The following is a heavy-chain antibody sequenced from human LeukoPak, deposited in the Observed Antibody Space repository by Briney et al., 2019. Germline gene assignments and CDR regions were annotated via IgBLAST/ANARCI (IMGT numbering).Heavy chain of an antibody. CDR1: GFTFSTYW. CDR2: IKQDGSEN. J-gene: IGHJ4*02. CDR3: ARELTVDTVYHFGY. V-gene: IGHV3-7*01. D-gene: IGHD5-18*01. Sequence: GGSLRLSCAASGFTFSTYWMSWVRQAPGKGLEWVANIKQDGSENYYVDSVKGRFTISRDNAKNSLYLQMNSLRAEDTAVYYCARELTVDTVYHFGYWGQGTLVTVSS.